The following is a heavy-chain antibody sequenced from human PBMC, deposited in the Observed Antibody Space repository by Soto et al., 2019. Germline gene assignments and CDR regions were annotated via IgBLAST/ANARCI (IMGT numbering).Heavy chain of an antibody. V-gene: IGHV3-23*01. CDR2: LSASSAST. D-gene: IGHD4-4*01. Sequence: GGSLRLSCEASEFGFSSYAMAWVRQAPGRGLEWVSALSASSASTYYADSMKGRLTVSRDNSKNTLFLQMNSLRAEDTAVYYCAKVTTTVPMGAMDVWRQGTTVTVSS. J-gene: IGHJ6*02. CDR1: EFGFSSYA. CDR3: AKVTTTVPMGAMDV.